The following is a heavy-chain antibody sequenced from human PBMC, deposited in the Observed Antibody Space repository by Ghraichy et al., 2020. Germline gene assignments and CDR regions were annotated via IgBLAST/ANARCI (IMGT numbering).Heavy chain of an antibody. D-gene: IGHD3-10*01. Sequence: GSLRLSCAASGFTFSSYAMSWVRQAPAKGLEWVSGITGFGTTTYYADSVKGRFTISRDNSKNTLYLQMNSLSAEDTAVYYCAKAEGSGSYYGPLSWGQGTLVTVSS. J-gene: IGHJ5*02. V-gene: IGHV3-23*01. CDR3: AKAEGSGSYYGPLS. CDR2: ITGFGTTT. CDR1: GFTFSSYA.